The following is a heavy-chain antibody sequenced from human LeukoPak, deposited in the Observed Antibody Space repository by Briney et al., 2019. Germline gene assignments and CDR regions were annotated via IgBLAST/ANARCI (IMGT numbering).Heavy chain of an antibody. CDR3: AKSQRNDQQVVQRIDY. CDR1: RFTFSTYA. V-gene: IGHV3-23*01. CDR2: ISGSGDTT. D-gene: IGHD2-2*01. Sequence: GGSLRLSCTASRFTFSTYAMSWVRQAPGKGLEWVSSISGSGDTTYYTGSVKGRFTISRDNSKNALYLQMSSLRAEDTAVYYCAKSQRNDQQVVQRIDYWGQGTLVTVSS. J-gene: IGHJ4*02.